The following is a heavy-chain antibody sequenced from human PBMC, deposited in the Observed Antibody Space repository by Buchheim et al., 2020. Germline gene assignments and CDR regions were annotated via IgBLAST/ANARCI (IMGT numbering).Heavy chain of an antibody. CDR3: ARHSASHWYFDL. Sequence: EVQLVESGGGLVQPGGSLRLSCAASGFTFSTFWMHWVRQAPGKGLIWVSRINRDGSSTNYADSVKGRFTISRDNAETSLYLQMNSLRVDDTAVYYCARHSASHWYFDLWGRGTL. CDR1: GFTFSTFW. V-gene: IGHV3-74*01. D-gene: IGHD3-10*01. J-gene: IGHJ2*01. CDR2: INRDGSST.